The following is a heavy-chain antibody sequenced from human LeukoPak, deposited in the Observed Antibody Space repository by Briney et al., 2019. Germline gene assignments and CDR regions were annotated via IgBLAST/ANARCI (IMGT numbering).Heavy chain of an antibody. D-gene: IGHD2-8*01. CDR1: GGSFSGYY. CDR3: ARGHCTNGVCYRYYYYYMDV. V-gene: IGHV4-34*01. CDR2: INHSGST. Sequence: SETLSLTCAVYGGSFSGYYWSWIRQPPGKGLEWIGEINHSGSTNYNPSLKSRVTISVETSKNQFSLKLSSVTAADTAVYYCARGHCTNGVCYRYYYYYMDVWGKGTTVTVSS. J-gene: IGHJ6*03.